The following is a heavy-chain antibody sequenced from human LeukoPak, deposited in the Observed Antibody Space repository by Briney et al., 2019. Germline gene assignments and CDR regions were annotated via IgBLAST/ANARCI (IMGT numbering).Heavy chain of an antibody. D-gene: IGHD7-27*01. J-gene: IGHJ4*02. CDR2: ISGSGANT. CDR1: GFTFTYYA. V-gene: IGHV3-23*01. Sequence: GGSLRLSCAASGFTFTYYALSWVRQAPGKGLEWVSVISGSGANTHYTDPVKGRFTISRDNSKNTLYLQMNSLRAEDTAVYYCARASPGEPYYFDYWGQGTLVTVSS. CDR3: ARASPGEPYYFDY.